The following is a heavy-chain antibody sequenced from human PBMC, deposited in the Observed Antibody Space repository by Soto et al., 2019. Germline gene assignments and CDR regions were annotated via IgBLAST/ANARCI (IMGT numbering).Heavy chain of an antibody. Sequence: ASVKVSCKASRYTFTSYYMHWVRQAPGQGLEWMGIINPSGGSTSYAQKFQGRVTMARDTSTSTVYMELSSLRSEDTAVYYCARQGGGPGAFDIWGQGTMVTVSS. J-gene: IGHJ3*02. V-gene: IGHV1-46*01. D-gene: IGHD3-16*01. CDR3: ARQGGGPGAFDI. CDR2: INPSGGST. CDR1: RYTFTSYY.